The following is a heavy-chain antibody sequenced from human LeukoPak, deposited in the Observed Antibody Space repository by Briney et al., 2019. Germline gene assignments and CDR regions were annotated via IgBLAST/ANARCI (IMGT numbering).Heavy chain of an antibody. D-gene: IGHD5-18*01. J-gene: IGHJ6*02. CDR1: GFTFGDHA. CDR2: IRSKAYRGTT. V-gene: IGHV3-49*04. CDR3: ARGPIQLWIHNAMDV. Sequence: GGSLGLSCRGSGFTFGDHAMSWVRQAPGTGLEWVGFIRSKAYRGTTEYAASVKGRFTISRDDSASIAYLQMNSLKTEDTAVYYCARGPIQLWIHNAMDVWGQGTTVTVSS.